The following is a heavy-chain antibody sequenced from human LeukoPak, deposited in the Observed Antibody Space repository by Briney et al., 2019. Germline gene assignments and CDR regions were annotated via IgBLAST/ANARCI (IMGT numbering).Heavy chain of an antibody. CDR2: ISSSSSSI. V-gene: IGHV3-21*01. D-gene: IGHD5-18*01. J-gene: IGHJ4*02. Sequence: PGGSLRLSCAASGFTFSSYSMNWVRQAPGKGLEWVSSISSSSSSIYYADSVKGRFTISGDNAKNPLYLQMNSLRAEDTAVYYCARASGDIVETATMGSYWGQGTLVTVSS. CDR1: GFTFSSYS. CDR3: ARASGDIVETATMGSY.